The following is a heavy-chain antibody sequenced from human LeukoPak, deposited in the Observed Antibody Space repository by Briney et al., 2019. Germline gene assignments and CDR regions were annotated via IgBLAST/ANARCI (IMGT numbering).Heavy chain of an antibody. CDR2: INTSGGST. D-gene: IGHD2-15*01. V-gene: IGHV1-46*01. J-gene: IGHJ3*02. CDR1: GYTFTSYY. CDR3: ARACSGGSCLHDAFDI. Sequence: ASVKVSCKASGYTFTSYYMHWVRQAPGQGLEWMGIINTSGGSTSYAQKFQGRVTMTRDTSTSTVYMELSSLRSEDTAVYYCARACSGGSCLHDAFDIWGQGTMVTVSS.